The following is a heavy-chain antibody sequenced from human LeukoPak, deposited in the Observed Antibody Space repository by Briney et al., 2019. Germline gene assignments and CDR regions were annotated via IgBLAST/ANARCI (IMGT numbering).Heavy chain of an antibody. CDR1: RGSSSGYY. V-gene: IGHV4-34*01. CDR3: ASPATGNRDGFDY. CDR2: VHGSGSA. D-gene: IGHD5-24*01. Sequence: PSETLSLTCTVYRGSSSGYYWSWIHQRPGMGLEWIGDVHGSGSANYNPSLQPRVTISGDMSKNQLSLKLTSVSAADTAVYYCASPATGNRDGFDYWSQGTLVRVSS. J-gene: IGHJ4*02.